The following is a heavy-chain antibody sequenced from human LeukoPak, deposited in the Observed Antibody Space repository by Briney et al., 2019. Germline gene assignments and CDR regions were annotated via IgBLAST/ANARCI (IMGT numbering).Heavy chain of an antibody. D-gene: IGHD2-2*02. V-gene: IGHV4-61*02. Sequence: SETLSLTCTVSGGSISSGSYYWSWIRQPAGKGLEWIGRIYASGSTNYNPSLKSRVTISVDTSKNQFSLKLSSVTAADTAVYYCARVTHCSSTSSYRSWDYFDYWGQGTLVTVSS. CDR1: GGSISSGSYY. CDR3: ARVTHCSSTSSYRSWDYFDY. CDR2: IYASGST. J-gene: IGHJ4*02.